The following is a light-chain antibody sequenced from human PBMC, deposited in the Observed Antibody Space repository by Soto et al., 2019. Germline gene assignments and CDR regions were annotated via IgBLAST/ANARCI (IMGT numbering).Light chain of an antibody. V-gene: IGLV2-14*03. J-gene: IGLJ1*01. CDR1: SSDVGGYNY. CDR2: DVT. CDR3: SSYTSSNTYV. Sequence: QSALTQPASVSGSPGQWTTISCTGTSSDVGGYNYVSWYQHHPGKAPKLMIYDVTNRPSGVSNRFSGSKSGNTASLTNSGLQTEDEADYYCSSYTSSNTYVFGTGTKVTVL.